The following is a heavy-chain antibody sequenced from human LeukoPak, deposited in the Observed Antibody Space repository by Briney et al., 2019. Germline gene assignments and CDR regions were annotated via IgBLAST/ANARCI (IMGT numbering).Heavy chain of an antibody. J-gene: IGHJ3*02. CDR1: GFTFTDYW. V-gene: IGHV3-7*01. D-gene: IGHD2-2*01. CDR3: ARDRTSCSDNICYDAFDI. Sequence: PGGSLRLSCAVSGFTFTDYWMSWVRQAPGKGLEWVANIDRDGNKRNHVDSVKGRFSISRDNDKNLLHLQMNSLRAEDTALYYCARDRTSCSDNICYDAFDIWGQGTMVIVSS. CDR2: IDRDGNKR.